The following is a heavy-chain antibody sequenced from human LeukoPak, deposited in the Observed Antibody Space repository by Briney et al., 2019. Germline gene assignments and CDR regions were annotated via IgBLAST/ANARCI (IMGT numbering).Heavy chain of an antibody. Sequence: GGSLRLSCAASGFTFSSYGMHWVRQAPGKGREWVAVISYDGSNKYYADSVKGRFTISRDNSKNTLYLQMNSLRAEDTAVYYCAKGIPYYYDSSGHWGAFDIWGQGTMVTVSS. D-gene: IGHD3-22*01. CDR2: ISYDGSNK. CDR1: GFTFSSYG. V-gene: IGHV3-30*18. J-gene: IGHJ3*02. CDR3: AKGIPYYYDSSGHWGAFDI.